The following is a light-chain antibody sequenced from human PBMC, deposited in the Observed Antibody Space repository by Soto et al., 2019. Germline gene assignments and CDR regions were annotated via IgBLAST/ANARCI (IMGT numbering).Light chain of an antibody. Sequence: DIQMTQSPSSLSASVGDRVTITCQASQDISNYLNWYQQKPGKAPKLLIYDASNLETGVPSRFSGSGSGTDFTFTISSLLPEDIATYYCQQYGNLPITFGQGTRLEIK. V-gene: IGKV1-33*01. CDR2: DAS. CDR1: QDISNY. CDR3: QQYGNLPIT. J-gene: IGKJ5*01.